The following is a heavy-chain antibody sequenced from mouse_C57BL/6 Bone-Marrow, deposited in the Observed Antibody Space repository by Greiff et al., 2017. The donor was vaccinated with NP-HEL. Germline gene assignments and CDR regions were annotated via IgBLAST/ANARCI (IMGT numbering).Heavy chain of an antibody. J-gene: IGHJ3*01. Sequence: VQLQQSVAELVRPGASVKLSCTASGFNIKNTYMHWVKQRPEQGLEWIGRIDPANGNTKSAPKFQGQATITADTSSNTAYLQLSSLTSEDTAIYYCAREVYYYGSSYLAWFAYWGQGTLVTVSA. CDR1: GFNIKNTY. CDR3: AREVYYYGSSYLAWFAY. V-gene: IGHV14-3*01. D-gene: IGHD1-1*01. CDR2: IDPANGNT.